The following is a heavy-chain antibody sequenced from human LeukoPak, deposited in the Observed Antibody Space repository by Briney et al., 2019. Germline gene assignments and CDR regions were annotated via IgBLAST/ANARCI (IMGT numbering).Heavy chain of an antibody. CDR3: ARAQDFSDSSGPNYLDF. CDR2: FSHRGGS. CDR1: GYSLSSGFF. J-gene: IGHJ4*02. Sequence: PSETLSLTCTVSGYSLSSGFFCDWIRQSPGKGLEWIGSFSHRGGSYHNPSLKSRVTISVDTSKNHFSLKLLSVTAADTAVYYCARAQDFSDSSGPNYLDFWGQGILVTVSS. V-gene: IGHV4-38-2*02. D-gene: IGHD3-22*01.